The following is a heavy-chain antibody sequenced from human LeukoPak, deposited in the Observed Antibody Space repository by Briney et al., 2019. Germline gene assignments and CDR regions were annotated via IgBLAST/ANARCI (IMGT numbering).Heavy chain of an antibody. Sequence: GGSLRLSCAASGFTFSSYSMNWVRQAPGKGLEWASSISSSSSYIYYADSVKGRFTISRDNAKNSLYLQMNSLRAEDTAVYYCASADCSSTSCYTYYFDYWGQGTLVTVSS. CDR3: ASADCSSTSCYTYYFDY. CDR1: GFTFSSYS. J-gene: IGHJ4*02. V-gene: IGHV3-21*01. CDR2: ISSSSSYI. D-gene: IGHD2-2*02.